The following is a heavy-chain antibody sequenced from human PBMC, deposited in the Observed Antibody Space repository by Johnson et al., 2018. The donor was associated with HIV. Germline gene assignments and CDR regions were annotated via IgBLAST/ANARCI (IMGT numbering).Heavy chain of an antibody. Sequence: QVQLVESGGGVVQPGRSLRLSCAASGFTFSSYGMHWVRQAPGKGLEWVAVISYDGSNKYYADSVKGRFTISRENSKNTLYLQTNRLRPEDTAVYYCAKDLGESENEEWASDYYDFGRDYPGQDSRGVVGTFDIWGHGTMVTVSS. CDR1: GFTFSSYG. CDR2: ISYDGSNK. J-gene: IGHJ3*02. V-gene: IGHV3-30*18. CDR3: AKDLGESENEEWASDYYDFGRDYPGQDSRGVVGTFDI. D-gene: IGHD3-3*01.